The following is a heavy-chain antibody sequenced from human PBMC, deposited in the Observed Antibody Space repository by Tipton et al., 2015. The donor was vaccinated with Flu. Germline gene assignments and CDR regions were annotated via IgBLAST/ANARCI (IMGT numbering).Heavy chain of an antibody. CDR3: AGRDYSNYVSQPKNWFDL. CDR2: VFHSGSK. V-gene: IGHV4-38-2*01. D-gene: IGHD4-11*01. Sequence: TLSLTCDVSGYSIRSDYYWGWIRQPPGKGLEWIGNVFHSGSKYYNPSLRSRVTISVDTSKNQFSLKMSSVTAADTAVYFCAGRDYSNYVSQPKNWFDLWGQGTLVTVSS. J-gene: IGHJ5*02. CDR1: GYSIRSDYY.